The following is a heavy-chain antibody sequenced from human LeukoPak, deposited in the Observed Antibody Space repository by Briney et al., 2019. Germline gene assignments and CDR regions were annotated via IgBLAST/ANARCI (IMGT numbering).Heavy chain of an antibody. CDR2: ISYDGSNK. V-gene: IGHV3-30*04. CDR1: GFTFSSYA. CDR3: ASGDVQFDY. Sequence: PGGSLRLSCAASGFTFSSYAMHWVRQAPGKGLEWVAVISYDGSNKYYADSVKGRFTISRDNSMNTLYLQMNSLRAEDTAVYYCASGDVQFDYWGQGTLVTVSS. J-gene: IGHJ4*02. D-gene: IGHD3-10*01.